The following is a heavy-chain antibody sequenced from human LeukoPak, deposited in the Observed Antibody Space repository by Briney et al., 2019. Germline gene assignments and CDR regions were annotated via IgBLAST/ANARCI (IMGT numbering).Heavy chain of an antibody. V-gene: IGHV1-46*01. CDR2: INPSGGTT. CDR1: GYTFINYF. J-gene: IGHJ4*02. CDR3: ARDRPEHDYGDYAGDY. Sequence: ASVKVSCKSSGYTFINYFLHWVRQSPGQGLQWMGMINPSGGTTSYAQKFQGRVTITTDKSTSTAYMELSSLRSEDTAVYYCARDRPEHDYGDYAGDYWGQGTLVTVSS. D-gene: IGHD4-17*01.